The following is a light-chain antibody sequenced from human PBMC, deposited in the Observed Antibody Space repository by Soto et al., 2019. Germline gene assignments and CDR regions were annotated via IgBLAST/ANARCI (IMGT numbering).Light chain of an antibody. Sequence: DIVMTQSPDSLAVSLGERATINCKSSQSVXDXXXXXXNLAWYQTKPGQPPKVVIYWASTREYGVPGRFSGSXXXXXXXXXXXSLQAEXVAVXXXXQYYSSWTFGQGTKVEIK. CDR1: QSVXDXXXXXXN. CDR2: WAS. V-gene: IGKV4-1*01. CDR3: XQYYSSWT. J-gene: IGKJ1*01.